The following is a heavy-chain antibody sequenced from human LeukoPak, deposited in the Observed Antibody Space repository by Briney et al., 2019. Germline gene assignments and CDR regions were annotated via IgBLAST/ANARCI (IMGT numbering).Heavy chain of an antibody. D-gene: IGHD3-10*01. CDR3: ATKSITMVRGVIITRYYFDY. CDR1: GGTFSSYA. Sequence: SVKVSCKASGGTFSSYAITWVRQAPGQGLEWMGGIIPMFGTTNFAQKFQGRVTITADESTSIAYMELSSLRSEDTAVYYCATKSITMVRGVIITRYYFDYWGQGTLVTVSS. J-gene: IGHJ4*02. CDR2: IIPMFGTT. V-gene: IGHV1-69*13.